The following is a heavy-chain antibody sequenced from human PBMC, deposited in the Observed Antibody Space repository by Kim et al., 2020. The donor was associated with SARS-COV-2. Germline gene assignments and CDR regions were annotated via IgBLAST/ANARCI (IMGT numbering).Heavy chain of an antibody. CDR2: INHSGST. CDR3: ARLISSSSGVYYYYYYGMDV. V-gene: IGHV4-34*01. D-gene: IGHD6-6*01. CDR1: GGSFSGYY. J-gene: IGHJ6*02. Sequence: SETLSLTCAVYGGSFSGYYWSWIRQPPGKGLEWIGEINHSGSTNYNPSLKSRVTISVDTSKNQFSLKLSSVTAADTAVYYCARLISSSSGVYYYYYYGMDVWGQGTTVPVSS.